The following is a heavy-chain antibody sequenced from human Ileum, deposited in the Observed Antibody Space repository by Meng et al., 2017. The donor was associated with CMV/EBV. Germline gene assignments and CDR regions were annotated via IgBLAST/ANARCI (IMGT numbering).Heavy chain of an antibody. CDR3: VGVGAP. V-gene: IGHV3-66*01. Sequence: ELQLVESGEGLVQPGGSLRLSCEASGFIVSSTYMTWVRQAPGKGLEWVSVIYASGSTFYADSVKGRFTISRDNSENTLFLQMSSLRVEDTAVYYCVGVGAPGGQGTLVTVSS. J-gene: IGHJ4*02. CDR2: IYASGST. CDR1: GFIVSSTY. D-gene: IGHD1-26*01.